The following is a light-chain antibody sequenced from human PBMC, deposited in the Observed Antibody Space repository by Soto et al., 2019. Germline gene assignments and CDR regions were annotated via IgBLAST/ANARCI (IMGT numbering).Light chain of an antibody. J-gene: IGLJ1*01. CDR2: EAS. CDR3: CSYAGSSTDV. CDR1: NSDVGSYKF. V-gene: IGLV2-23*01. Sequence: QSALTQSASVSGSPGQSITISCTGSNSDVGSYKFVSWYQQHPGKAPKLMIYEASKRPSGVSNRFSGSKSGNTASLTISGLQAEDEADYYCCSYAGSSTDVFGTGTKLTVL.